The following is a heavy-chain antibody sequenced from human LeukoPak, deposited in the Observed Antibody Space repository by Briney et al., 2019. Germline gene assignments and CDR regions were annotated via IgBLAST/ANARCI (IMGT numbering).Heavy chain of an antibody. CDR1: GFSFRNYG. J-gene: IGHJ6*03. V-gene: IGHV3-30*02. CDR3: AASESYLDYYYYMDV. Sequence: PGGSPRLSXAASGFSFRNYGMHWVRQPPGKGLEWVTFIRHDGGNAYYADSVKGRFTVSRDNSKNTLYLQMNGLRAEDTAVYYCAASESYLDYYYYMDVWGKGTTVTVSS. D-gene: IGHD1-26*01. CDR2: IRHDGGNA.